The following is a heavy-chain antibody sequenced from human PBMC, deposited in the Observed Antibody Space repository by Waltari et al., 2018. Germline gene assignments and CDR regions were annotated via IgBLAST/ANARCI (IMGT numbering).Heavy chain of an antibody. J-gene: IGHJ6*02. D-gene: IGHD6-19*01. Sequence: QVQLVQSGAEVKKPGASVKVSCKASGYTFTSYYMHWVRQAPGQGLEWMGIINPSGCSTSYAQKFHGRVPMTRDTSTSTVYMELSSLRSEDTAVYYCAIVAVAGTPHYGMDVWGQGTTVTVSS. CDR2: INPSGCST. CDR1: GYTFTSYY. V-gene: IGHV1-46*01. CDR3: AIVAVAGTPHYGMDV.